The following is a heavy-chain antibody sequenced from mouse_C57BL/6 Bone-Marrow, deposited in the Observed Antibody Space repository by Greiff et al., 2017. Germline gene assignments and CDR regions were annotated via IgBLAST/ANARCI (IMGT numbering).Heavy chain of an antibody. D-gene: IGHD1-3*01. CDR2: INPSSGYT. J-gene: IGHJ3*01. CDR1: GYTFTSYW. Sequence: QVQLKESGAELAKPGASVKLSCKASGYTFTSYWMHWVKQRPGQGLEWIGYINPSSGYTKYNQKFKDKATLTADKSSSTAYMQLSSLPSEDSAVYYCATRGPRYNEGRFAYWGQGTLVTVSA. CDR3: ATRGPRYNEGRFAY. V-gene: IGHV1-7*01.